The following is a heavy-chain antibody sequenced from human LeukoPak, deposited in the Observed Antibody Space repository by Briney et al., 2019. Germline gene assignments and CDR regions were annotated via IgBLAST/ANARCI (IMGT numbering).Heavy chain of an antibody. V-gene: IGHV3-30*02. J-gene: IGHJ5*02. CDR2: IRYDGSNK. CDR1: GFTFSSYG. D-gene: IGHD2-2*01. Sequence: PGGSLRLSCAASGFTFSSYGMHWVRQAPGKGLEWVAFIRYDGSNKYYADSVKGRFTISRDNSKNTLYLQMNSLRVEDTAVYYCATNPLPGAPTYFDPWGQGTLVTVSS. CDR3: ATNPLPGAPTYFDP.